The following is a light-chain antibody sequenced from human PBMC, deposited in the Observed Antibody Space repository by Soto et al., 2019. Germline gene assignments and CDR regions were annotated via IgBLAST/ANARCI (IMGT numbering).Light chain of an antibody. CDR3: QQYINRWT. Sequence: DIRMTQSPSTLSASVGDRVTITCRASQSISTWLAWYQQKPGKAPKLLIYKASSLESGVPSRFSGSGSGTEFTLTISSLQPDDFATYYCQQYINRWTFGQGTKVDIK. CDR2: KAS. J-gene: IGKJ1*01. V-gene: IGKV1-5*03. CDR1: QSISTW.